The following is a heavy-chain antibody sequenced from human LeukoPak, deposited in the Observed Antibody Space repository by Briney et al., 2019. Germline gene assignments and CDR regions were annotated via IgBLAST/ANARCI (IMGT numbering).Heavy chain of an antibody. CDR3: ARAVLGYGVPSDR. CDR1: GGAIYSFY. V-gene: IGHV4-59*01. D-gene: IGHD4-17*01. J-gene: IGHJ4*02. CDR2: IYYSGST. Sequence: SETLSLTCTVSGGAIYSFYSSWIRQPPGKGLEWIGYIYYSGSTNYNPSLKSRVTISVDTSKNPFSLKLSSVTAADTAVYYCARAVLGYGVPSDRWRQRTLVTVS.